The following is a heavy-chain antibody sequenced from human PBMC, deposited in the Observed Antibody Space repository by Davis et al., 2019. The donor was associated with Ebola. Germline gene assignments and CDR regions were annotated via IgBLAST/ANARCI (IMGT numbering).Heavy chain of an antibody. D-gene: IGHD4-17*01. CDR2: IKTDGSLI. Sequence: HTGGSLRLSCSASGFSFSSYWMHWVRQVPGKGLVWASRIKTDGSLIGYGDSVQGRFTISRDNANNSLYLQMYSLRDEDTAVYYCARRTSYGLTSWGQGTLVTVSS. V-gene: IGHV3-74*01. CDR3: ARRTSYGLTS. CDR1: GFSFSSYW. J-gene: IGHJ5*02.